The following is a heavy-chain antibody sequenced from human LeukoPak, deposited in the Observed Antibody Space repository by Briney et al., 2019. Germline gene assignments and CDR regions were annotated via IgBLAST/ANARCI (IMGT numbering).Heavy chain of an antibody. D-gene: IGHD3-10*01. V-gene: IGHV1-8*01. CDR1: GYAFVNYD. CDR2: MNPTSGNT. J-gene: IGHJ4*02. CDR3: AKSNVLLWFGELFY. Sequence: ASVKVSCKASGYAFVNYDINWVRQATGQGLEWMGWMNPTSGNTGYAQKLQGRVSMTRDTSISTAYMELSRLRSDDTAVYYCAKSNVLLWFGELFYWGQGTLVTVSS.